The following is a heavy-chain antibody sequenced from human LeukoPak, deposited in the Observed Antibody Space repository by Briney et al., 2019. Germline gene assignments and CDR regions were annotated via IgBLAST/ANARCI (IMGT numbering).Heavy chain of an antibody. CDR1: GGAFSSYA. CDR2: IIPIFGTA. J-gene: IGHJ4*02. Sequence: SVKVSCKASGGAFSSYAISWVRQAPGQGLEWMGGIIPIFGTANYAQKFQGRVTITADESTSTAYMELSSLRSEDTAVYYCARDPGYCSSTSCYPSPYWGQGTLVTVSS. V-gene: IGHV1-69*01. D-gene: IGHD2-2*01. CDR3: ARDPGYCSSTSCYPSPY.